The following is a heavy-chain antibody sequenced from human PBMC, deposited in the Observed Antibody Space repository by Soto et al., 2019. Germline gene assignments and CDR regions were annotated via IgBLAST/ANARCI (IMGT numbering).Heavy chain of an antibody. CDR3: ARGEIYSSGWYYFDY. CDR2: IKQDGSEK. Sequence: GGSLRLSCAASGFTFSSYWMSWVRQAPGKGLEWVANIKQDGSEKYYVDSVKGRFTISRDNAKNSLYLQMNSLRAEDTAVYYCARGEIYSSGWYYFDYWGQGTLVTVSS. D-gene: IGHD6-19*01. J-gene: IGHJ4*02. V-gene: IGHV3-7*05. CDR1: GFTFSSYW.